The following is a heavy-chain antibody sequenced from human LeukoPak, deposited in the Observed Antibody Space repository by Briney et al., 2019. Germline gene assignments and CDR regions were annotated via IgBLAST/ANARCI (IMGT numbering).Heavy chain of an antibody. Sequence: GGSLRLSCSASGFTFISYSMTWVRQAPGKGLEWVGFIRSKAYGGTTEYAASVKGRFTISRDDSKSIAYLQMNSLKTEDTAVYYCTRVRGYSGYDSSYWGQGTLVTVSS. CDR1: GFTFISYS. CDR2: IRSKAYGGTT. J-gene: IGHJ4*02. D-gene: IGHD5-12*01. CDR3: TRVRGYSGYDSSY. V-gene: IGHV3-49*04.